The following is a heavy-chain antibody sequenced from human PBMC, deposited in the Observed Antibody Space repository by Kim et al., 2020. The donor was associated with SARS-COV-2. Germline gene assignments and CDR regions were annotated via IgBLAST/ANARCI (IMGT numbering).Heavy chain of an antibody. CDR1: GYTFTSYY. D-gene: IGHD1-26*01. CDR3: ARDLSRFVGAKDYGMDV. Sequence: ASVKVSCKASGYTFTSYYMHWVRQAPGQGLEWMGIINPSGGSTSYAQKFQGRVTMTRDTSTSTVYMELSSLRSEDTAVYYCARDLSRFVGAKDYGMDVWGQGTTVTVSS. CDR2: INPSGGST. J-gene: IGHJ6*02. V-gene: IGHV1-46*01.